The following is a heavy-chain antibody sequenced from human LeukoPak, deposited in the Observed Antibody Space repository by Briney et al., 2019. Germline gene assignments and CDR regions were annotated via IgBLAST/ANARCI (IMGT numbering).Heavy chain of an antibody. Sequence: GGSLRLSCAASGFTFSSYAMSWVRQAPGKGLEWVSAISGSGGSTYYADSVKGRFTISRDNSKNTLYLQINSLRAEDTAVYYCAKGHIIVVVPAAYDYWGQGTLVTVSS. CDR1: GFTFSSYA. CDR3: AKGHIIVVVPAAYDY. J-gene: IGHJ4*02. CDR2: ISGSGGST. D-gene: IGHD2-2*01. V-gene: IGHV3-23*01.